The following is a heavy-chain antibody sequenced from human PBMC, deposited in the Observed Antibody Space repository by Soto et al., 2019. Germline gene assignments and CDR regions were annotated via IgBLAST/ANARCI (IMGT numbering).Heavy chain of an antibody. D-gene: IGHD1-26*01. CDR2: MNPNSGNT. CDR3: AAKDVTWAAFDF. J-gene: IGHJ4*02. V-gene: IGHV1-8*01. CDR1: GYTFTSYD. Sequence: ASVKVSCKASGYTFTSYDINWVRQATGQGLEWMGWMNPNSGNTGYAQKFQGRVTMTRNTSTSTAYMEMSSLTSEDTGVYYCAAKDVTWAAFDFWGQGTPVTVSS.